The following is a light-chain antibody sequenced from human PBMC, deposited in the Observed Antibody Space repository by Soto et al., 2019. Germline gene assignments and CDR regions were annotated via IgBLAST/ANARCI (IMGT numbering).Light chain of an antibody. CDR3: SSYEGSNRFV. CDR2: EVS. J-gene: IGLJ1*01. CDR1: SSDVGGYNY. Sequence: QSALTQPPSASGSPGQSVTISCTGTSSDVGGYNYVSWYQQHPGKAPKLMIYEVSKRPSGVPDRFSGSKSGNTASLTVSGLQAEDEADYYCSSYEGSNRFVFGTGTKVTVL. V-gene: IGLV2-8*01.